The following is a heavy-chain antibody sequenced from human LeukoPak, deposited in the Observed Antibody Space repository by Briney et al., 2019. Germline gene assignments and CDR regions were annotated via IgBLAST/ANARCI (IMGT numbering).Heavy chain of an antibody. J-gene: IGHJ3*02. CDR2: INHSGST. CDR1: GGSFSGYY. CDR3: ARRMKWDPRGRAFDI. V-gene: IGHV4-34*01. D-gene: IGHD1-26*01. Sequence: SETLSLTCAVYGGSFSGYYWSWIRQPPGKGLEWIGEINHSGSTNYNPSLKSRVTISVDTTKNQFSLKLSSVTAADTAVYYCARRMKWDPRGRAFDIWGQGTMVTVSS.